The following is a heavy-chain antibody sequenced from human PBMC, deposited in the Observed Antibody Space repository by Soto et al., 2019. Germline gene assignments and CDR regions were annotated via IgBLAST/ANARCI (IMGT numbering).Heavy chain of an antibody. J-gene: IGHJ4*02. Sequence: PGGSLRLSCAASGVTFTYAWMNWVRQAPGKGLEWVARIKSKTDGETIDYAAPVKGRFTISRDDSKTETTLYLQMNSLRDEDTAVYYCARRSRSRGYFDDWAQGTLVTVSS. CDR2: IKSKTDGETI. CDR1: GVTFTYAW. CDR3: ARRSRSRGYFDD. V-gene: IGHV3-15*07.